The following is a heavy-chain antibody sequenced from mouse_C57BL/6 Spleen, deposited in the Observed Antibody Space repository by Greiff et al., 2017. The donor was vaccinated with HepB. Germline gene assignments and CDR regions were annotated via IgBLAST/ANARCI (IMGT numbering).Heavy chain of an antibody. V-gene: IGHV5-17*01. CDR2: ISSGSSTI. J-gene: IGHJ2*01. Sequence: EVMLVESGGGLVKPGGSLKLSCAASGFTFSDYGMHWVRQAPEKGLEWVAFISSGSSTIYYADTVKGRFPISRDNAKNTLFLQMTSLRSEDTAMYYCARELTGDYFDYWGQGTTLTVSS. D-gene: IGHD4-1*01. CDR1: GFTFSDYG. CDR3: ARELTGDYFDY.